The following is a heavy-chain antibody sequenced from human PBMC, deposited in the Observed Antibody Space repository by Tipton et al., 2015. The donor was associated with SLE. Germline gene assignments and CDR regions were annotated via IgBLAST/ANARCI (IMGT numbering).Heavy chain of an antibody. D-gene: IGHD3-22*01. J-gene: IGHJ5*02. Sequence: QLVQSGAEVKKPGASVKVSCKASGYTFTSYGISWVRQAPGQGLEWMGWISAYNGNTNYAQKLQGRDTMTTDTSTSPAYMELRSLRSGDAAVYYCARAVGWLLEHAQSNWFDPWGQGTLVTVSS. V-gene: IGHV1-18*01. CDR3: ARAVGWLLEHAQSNWFDP. CDR2: ISAYNGNT. CDR1: GYTFTSYG.